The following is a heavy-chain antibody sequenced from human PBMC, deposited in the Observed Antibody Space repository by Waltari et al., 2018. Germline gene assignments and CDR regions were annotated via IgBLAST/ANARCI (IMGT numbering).Heavy chain of an antibody. CDR1: GFTFSSYA. J-gene: IGHJ4*02. D-gene: IGHD3-16*01. CDR2: ISDSGYST. V-gene: IGHV3-23*01. CDR3: AKGFLGVGGFDY. Sequence: EVQVLQSGGGLVQPGGSLRLSCAASGFTFSSYAMSWVRQAPGKGLEWVSGISDSGYSTYYPASVKGRLTISRDNAKNTLYLQMDRLRAEDTALYYCAKGFLGVGGFDYWGQGTLVTVSS.